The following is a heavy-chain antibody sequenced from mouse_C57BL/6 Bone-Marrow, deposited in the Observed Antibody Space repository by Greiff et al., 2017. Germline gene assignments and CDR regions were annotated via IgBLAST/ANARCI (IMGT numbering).Heavy chain of an antibody. J-gene: IGHJ4*01. CDR3: ARGGDYSYAMDY. Sequence: QVQLQQPGAEWVKPGASVKLSCKVLGYIFTGNGMHWLKQRPGQGLEWIGMIHPNGGSTNNNEKFKSKATLTVDKSSSTAYMQRSSLTSEDSAVYYCARGGDYSYAMDYWGQGTSVTVSS. V-gene: IGHV1-64*01. CDR2: IHPNGGST. CDR1: GYIFTGNG. D-gene: IGHD2-4*01.